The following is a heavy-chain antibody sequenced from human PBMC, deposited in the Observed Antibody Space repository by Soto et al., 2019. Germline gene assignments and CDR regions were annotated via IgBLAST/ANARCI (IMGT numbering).Heavy chain of an antibody. J-gene: IGHJ6*02. CDR2: IIPMFGTT. CDR3: ARAAVLTFTRFYDVDV. Sequence: QVQLVQSGAEVKTPGSSGKVSCEASGGTFNSYSINWVRQAPGQGLEWMGRIIPMFGTTDYAQRFQGRVTFTADESTNTASMEVTNLTSEDTAVYYCARAAVLTFTRFYDVDVWGQGTTVTVSS. D-gene: IGHD6-13*01. V-gene: IGHV1-69*18. CDR1: GGTFNSYS.